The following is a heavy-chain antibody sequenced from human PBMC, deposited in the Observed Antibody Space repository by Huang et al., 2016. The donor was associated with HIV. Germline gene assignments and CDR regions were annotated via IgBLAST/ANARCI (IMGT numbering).Heavy chain of an antibody. Sequence: QVQLVESGGGVVQPGRSLRLSCAASGFPFNNHAMHWVRQAPGKGRDWVAVISNDGSNNYYADSVNGRFTISRDSSKSTLFLHMTSLRTEDTAVYYCARAKDTWDAYDIWGQGTMVIVSS. V-gene: IGHV3-30-3*01. J-gene: IGHJ3*02. CDR2: ISNDGSNN. CDR3: ARAKDTWDAYDI. D-gene: IGHD5-18*01. CDR1: GFPFNNHA.